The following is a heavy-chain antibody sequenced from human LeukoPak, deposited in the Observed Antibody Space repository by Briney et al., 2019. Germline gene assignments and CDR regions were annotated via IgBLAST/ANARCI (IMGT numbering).Heavy chain of an antibody. V-gene: IGHV3-23*01. J-gene: IGHJ1*01. CDR1: GFTFSAYA. CDR3: AKDPAAAEYFQH. CDR2: ISGSGGSA. Sequence: GGSLRLSCAASGFTFSAYAMTWVRQAPGKGLEWVSVISGSGGSAYYPDSVKGRFTISRDNSRNTLWLQMNSLRAEDTAVYYCAKDPAAAEYFQHWGQGTLVTVSS. D-gene: IGHD6-13*01.